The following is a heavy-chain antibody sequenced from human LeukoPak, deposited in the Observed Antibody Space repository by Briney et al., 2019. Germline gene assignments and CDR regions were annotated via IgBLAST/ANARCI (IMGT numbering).Heavy chain of an antibody. CDR3: ATYRQVLLPFES. V-gene: IGHV3-23*01. Sequence: GGSLRLSCEASGFTFSSYAMSWVRQPPGKGLEWVSSIFPSGGEIHYADSVRGRFTISRDNSKSTLSLQMNSLRAEDTAIYYCATYRQVLLPFESWGQGTLVTVSS. CDR2: IFPSGGEI. D-gene: IGHD2-8*02. J-gene: IGHJ4*02. CDR1: GFTFSSYA.